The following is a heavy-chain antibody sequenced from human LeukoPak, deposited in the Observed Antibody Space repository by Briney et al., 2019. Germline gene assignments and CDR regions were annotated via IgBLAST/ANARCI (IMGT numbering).Heavy chain of an antibody. CDR3: AKDLSWPKTQHPEIGY. J-gene: IGHJ4*02. CDR2: ICYDGSNK. V-gene: IGHV3-33*06. CDR1: GFTFSSYG. Sequence: GRSLRLSCAASGFTFSSYGMHWVRQAPGKGLEWVAVICYDGSNKYYADSVKGRFTISRDNSKNTLYLQMNSLRAEDTAVYYCAKDLSWPKTQHPEIGYWGQGTLVTVSS. D-gene: IGHD6-13*01.